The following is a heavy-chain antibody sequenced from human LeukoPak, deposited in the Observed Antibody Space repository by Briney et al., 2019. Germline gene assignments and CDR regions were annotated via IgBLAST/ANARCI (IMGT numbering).Heavy chain of an antibody. CDR2: ISGSGGST. CDR3: ANQRLERRNY. Sequence: GGSLRLSCAASGFTFSSYAMSWVRQAPGKGLEWVSAISGSGGSTYYADSVKGRFTISRDDSKNTLYLQMNSLRAEDTAVYCCANQRLERRNYWGQGTLVTVSS. J-gene: IGHJ4*02. D-gene: IGHD1-1*01. CDR1: GFTFSSYA. V-gene: IGHV3-23*01.